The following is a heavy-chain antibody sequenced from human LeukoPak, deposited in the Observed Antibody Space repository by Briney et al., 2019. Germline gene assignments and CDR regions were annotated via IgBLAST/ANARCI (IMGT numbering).Heavy chain of an antibody. D-gene: IGHD3-22*01. CDR2: FDPEDGET. V-gene: IGHV1-24*01. J-gene: IGHJ4*02. Sequence: ASVKVSCMVSGYTLTELSMHWVRQAPGKGLEWMGGFDPEDGETIYAQKFQGRVTMTEDTSTDTAYMELSSLRSEDTAVYYCATDGCYYDSSCSPLGLDYWGQGTLVTVSS. CDR1: GYTLTELS. CDR3: ATDGCYYDSSCSPLGLDY.